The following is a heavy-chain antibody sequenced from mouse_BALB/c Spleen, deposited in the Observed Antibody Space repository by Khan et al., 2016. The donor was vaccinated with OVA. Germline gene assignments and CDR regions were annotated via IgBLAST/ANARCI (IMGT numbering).Heavy chain of an antibody. CDR1: GYSITSDYA. J-gene: IGHJ4*01. Sequence: EVQLVESGPGLVKPSQSLSLTCTVTGYSITSDYAWNWIRQFPGNKLEWMGYISYSGSTSYNPSLKSQISITRDTSKNQFFLQLTSVTTEDTATYYCARQNYYGYAMDYWGQGTSVTVSS. CDR3: ARQNYYGYAMDY. CDR2: ISYSGST. D-gene: IGHD1-1*01. V-gene: IGHV3-2*02.